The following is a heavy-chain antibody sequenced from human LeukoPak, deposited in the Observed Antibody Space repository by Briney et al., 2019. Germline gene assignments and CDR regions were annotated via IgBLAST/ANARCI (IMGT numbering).Heavy chain of an antibody. D-gene: IGHD5-12*01. CDR1: GGSFSGYY. CDR2: INHSGST. Sequence: SETLSLTCAVYGGSFSGYYWSWIRQPPGKGLEWIGEINHSGSTNYNPSLRSRVTISVDTSKNQFSLKLRSVTAADTAVYYCARGGGYSGYKHGGWGQGTLVTVSS. V-gene: IGHV4-34*01. J-gene: IGHJ4*02. CDR3: ARGGGYSGYKHGG.